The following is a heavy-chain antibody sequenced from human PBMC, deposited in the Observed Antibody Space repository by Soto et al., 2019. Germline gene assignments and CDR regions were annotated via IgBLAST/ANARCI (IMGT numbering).Heavy chain of an antibody. D-gene: IGHD3-22*01. CDR1: GFTFSSYT. Sequence: QVQLVESGGGVVQPGRSLRLSCAASGFTFSSYTMHWVRQTPGKGLEWVADISHDGSDKYYADSVKGRFTISRDNSKNTLYLQMNSLRAEVTSVYYCAREYRLAVVAPGYWGQGTMVTVSS. J-gene: IGHJ4*02. V-gene: IGHV3-30-3*01. CDR3: AREYRLAVVAPGY. CDR2: ISHDGSDK.